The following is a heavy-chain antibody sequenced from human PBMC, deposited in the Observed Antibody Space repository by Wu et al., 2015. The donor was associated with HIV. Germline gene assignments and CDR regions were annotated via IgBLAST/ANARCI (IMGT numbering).Heavy chain of an antibody. D-gene: IGHD3-16*01. CDR2: ISAYNGHT. CDR3: TRGPSTTAKEVGGYWLDP. J-gene: IGHJ5*02. Sequence: QVQLVQSGDEVKKPGASVKVSCKTSGFVFITYGIGWVRQAPGQGLEWMGWISAYNGHTNYAQKFQDRITMTTDTSTRTAYMELRTLRFDDTAVFYCTRGPSTTAKEVGGYWLDPWGQGTLVTVSA. CDR1: GFVFITYG. V-gene: IGHV1-18*04.